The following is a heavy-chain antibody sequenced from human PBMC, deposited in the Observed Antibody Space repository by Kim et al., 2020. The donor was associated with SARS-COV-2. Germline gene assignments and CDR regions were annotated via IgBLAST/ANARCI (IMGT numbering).Heavy chain of an antibody. V-gene: IGHV4-34*01. J-gene: IGHJ4*02. CDR3: ARGRASIAAWGADFDY. D-gene: IGHD6-6*01. Sequence: LNSRVTLAFDTSKNQFSLKLSSVTAAGTAVYYCARGRASIAAWGADFDYWGQGTLVTVSS.